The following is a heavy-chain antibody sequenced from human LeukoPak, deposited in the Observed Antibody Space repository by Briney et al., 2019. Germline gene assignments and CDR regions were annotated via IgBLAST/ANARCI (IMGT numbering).Heavy chain of an antibody. Sequence: SETLSLTCTVSGGSISSSSYYGGWIRQPPGKGLEWIGSIYYSGSTYYNPSLKSRVTISVDASKNQFSLKLSSVTAADTAVYYCAREGGRDGYNFNYWGQGTLVTVSS. D-gene: IGHD5-24*01. CDR2: IYYSGST. V-gene: IGHV4-39*07. CDR1: GGSISSSSYY. J-gene: IGHJ4*02. CDR3: AREGGRDGYNFNY.